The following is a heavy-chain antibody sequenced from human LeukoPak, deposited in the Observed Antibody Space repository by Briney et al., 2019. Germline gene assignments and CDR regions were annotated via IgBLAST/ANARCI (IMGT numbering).Heavy chain of an antibody. CDR3: AGGSSWFAYYFDY. CDR1: GFTFSSYG. Sequence: GGSLRLSCAASGFTFSSYGMHWVRQAPGKGLEWVAVISYDGSNKYYADSVKGRFTISRDNSKNTLYLQMNSLRAEDTAVYYCAGGSSWFAYYFDYWGQGTLVTVSS. D-gene: IGHD6-13*01. J-gene: IGHJ4*02. CDR2: ISYDGSNK. V-gene: IGHV3-30*03.